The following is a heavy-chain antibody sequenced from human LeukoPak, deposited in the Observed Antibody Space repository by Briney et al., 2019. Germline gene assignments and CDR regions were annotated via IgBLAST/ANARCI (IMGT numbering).Heavy chain of an antibody. CDR1: GFTFDDYA. J-gene: IGHJ5*02. CDR2: ISWNSGSI. Sequence: PGRSLRLPCAASGFTFDDYAMHWVRQAPGKGLEWVSGISWNSGSIGYADSVKGRFTISRDNAKNSLYLQMNSLRAEDTALYYCAKARGIAAQFDPWGQGTLVTVSS. CDR3: AKARGIAAQFDP. V-gene: IGHV3-9*01. D-gene: IGHD6-13*01.